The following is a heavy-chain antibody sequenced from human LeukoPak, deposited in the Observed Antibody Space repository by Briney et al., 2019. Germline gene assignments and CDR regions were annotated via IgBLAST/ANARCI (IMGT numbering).Heavy chain of an antibody. CDR2: IYYSGST. D-gene: IGHD3-3*01. CDR3: ARGSGKIFDY. V-gene: IGHV4-59*01. Sequence: SETLSLTCTVSGGSISSYYWSWIRQPPGKGQEWIGYIYYSGSTNYNPSLKSRVTISVDTSKNQFSLKPSSVTAADTAVYYCARGSGKIFDYWGQGTLVTVSS. CDR1: GGSISSYY. J-gene: IGHJ4*02.